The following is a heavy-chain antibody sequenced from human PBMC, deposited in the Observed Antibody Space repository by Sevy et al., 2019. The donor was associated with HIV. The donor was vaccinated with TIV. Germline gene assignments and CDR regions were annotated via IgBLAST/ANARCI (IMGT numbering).Heavy chain of an antibody. CDR3: ATLGRNSYVQTGFDY. V-gene: IGHV1-2*02. Sequence: ASVKVSCKASGYTFTGYYMHWVRQAPGQGLEWMGWINPNSGGKNYAQKVQGRVTMHRDTSISTAYMELSRLRSDDPAVYYCATLGRNSYVQTGFDYWGQGTLVTVSS. CDR2: INPNSGGK. J-gene: IGHJ4*02. D-gene: IGHD5-18*01. CDR1: GYTFTGYY.